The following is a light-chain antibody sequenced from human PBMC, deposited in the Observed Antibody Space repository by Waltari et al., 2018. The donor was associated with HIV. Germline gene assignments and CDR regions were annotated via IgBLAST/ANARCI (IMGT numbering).Light chain of an antibody. J-gene: IGLJ3*02. CDR3: QSYDTRSSGFLV. CDR2: GNI. V-gene: IGLV1-40*01. CDR1: SSNIGANYV. Sequence: QSVLTQPPSVSGAPGQTVPISCTGSSSNIGANYVVHWYQQLPGRAPKVLVYGNIYRPPGVPDRFSGSKSGTSASLAITGLQADDEGYYYCQSYDTRSSGFLVFGGGTKVTVL.